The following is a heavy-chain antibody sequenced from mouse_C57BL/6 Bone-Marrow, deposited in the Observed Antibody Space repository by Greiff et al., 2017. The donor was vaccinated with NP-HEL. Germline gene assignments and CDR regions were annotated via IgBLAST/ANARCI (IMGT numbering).Heavy chain of an antibody. D-gene: IGHD1-1*01. CDR2: IWPGGGT. J-gene: IGHJ1*03. CDR1: GFSLTSYA. V-gene: IGHV2-9-1*01. CDR3: ASSHYYGSSPGYFEV. Sequence: QVQLKESGPGLVAPSQSLSITCTVSGFSLTSYAISWVRQPPGKGLEWLGVIWPGGGTNFNSALKSRLSISKDNSKSQVFLKMNSLQTDDTARYYCASSHYYGSSPGYFEVWGTGTTVTVSS.